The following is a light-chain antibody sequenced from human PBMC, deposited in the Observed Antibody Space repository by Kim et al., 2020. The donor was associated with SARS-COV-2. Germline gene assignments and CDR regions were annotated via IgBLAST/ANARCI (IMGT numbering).Light chain of an antibody. CDR2: DAS. J-gene: IGKJ3*01. V-gene: IGKV1-33*01. Sequence: AAVGDRVTIACQASQDIGNYLNWDQQKPGKAPNLLIYDASNLETGVPSRFSGSGSGTDFTFTISSLQPEDIATYYCQQYNNVLFTFGPGTKVDIK. CDR1: QDIGNY. CDR3: QQYNNVLFT.